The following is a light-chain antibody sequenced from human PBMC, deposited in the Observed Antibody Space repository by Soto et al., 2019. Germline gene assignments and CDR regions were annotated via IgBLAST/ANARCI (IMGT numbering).Light chain of an antibody. CDR1: QSISNY. J-gene: IGKJ1*01. Sequence: DIQMTQSPSSLSASVGDRVTITCRASQSISNYLNWYQHKPGIAPKLLIYAASNLESGVPSRFGGSGSGTDFTLTISSLQPEDFATYYCQQSYTTPHTFGQGTKVDIK. CDR2: AAS. CDR3: QQSYTTPHT. V-gene: IGKV1-39*01.